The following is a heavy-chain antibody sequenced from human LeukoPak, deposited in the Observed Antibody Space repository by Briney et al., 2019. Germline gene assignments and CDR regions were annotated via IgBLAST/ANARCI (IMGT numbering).Heavy chain of an antibody. CDR1: GGSISSSIYY. Sequence: KPSETLSLTCTVSGGSISSSIYYWAWIRQPPGKGLEWIGSTYYSGATYYNPSLKSRVTISIDTSKNQFSLKLSSVTAANTAVYYCATPYSGGYHGLDIRGQGTMVTVSS. CDR3: ATPYSGGYHGLDI. V-gene: IGHV4-39*01. CDR2: TYYSGAT. D-gene: IGHD1-26*01. J-gene: IGHJ3*02.